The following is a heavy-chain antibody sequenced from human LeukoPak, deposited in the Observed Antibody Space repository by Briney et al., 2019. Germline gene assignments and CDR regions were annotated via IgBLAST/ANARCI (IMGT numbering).Heavy chain of an antibody. V-gene: IGHV4-34*01. D-gene: IGHD3-10*01. CDR3: ARLMVRGVTTDY. J-gene: IGHJ4*02. CDR2: INHSGST. CDR1: GGSFSGYY. Sequence: PSETLSLTCAVYGGSFSGYYWSWIRQPPGKGLEWIGEINHSGSTNYNPSLKSRVTISVDTSKNQFSLKLSSVTAADTAVYYCARLMVRGVTTDYWGQGTPVTVSS.